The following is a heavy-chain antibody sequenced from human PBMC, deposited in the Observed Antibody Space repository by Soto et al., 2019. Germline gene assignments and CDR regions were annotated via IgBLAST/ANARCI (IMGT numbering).Heavy chain of an antibody. J-gene: IGHJ5*02. CDR3: ARGKPYDFWSGYYRGWFDP. Sequence: QLQLQESGPGLVKPSETLSLTCTVSGGSISSSSYYWGWIRQPPGKGLEWIGSIYYSGSTYYNPSRKRRVTISVDASKIQFSLKRSFVTAADTAVYYCARGKPYDFWSGYYRGWFDPWGQGTLVTVSS. CDR2: IYYSGST. CDR1: GGSISSSSYY. D-gene: IGHD3-3*01. V-gene: IGHV4-39*01.